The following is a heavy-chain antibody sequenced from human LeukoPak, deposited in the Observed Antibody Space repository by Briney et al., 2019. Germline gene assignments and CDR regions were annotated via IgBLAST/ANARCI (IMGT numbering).Heavy chain of an antibody. Sequence: GGSLRLSCAASGFTFSSYGMHWVRQAPGKGLEWVAFIRYDGSNKYYADSVKGRFTISRDNSKNTLYLQMNSLRAEDTAVYYCAKDRLVVVPAAMTGGAFDIWGQGTMVTVSS. D-gene: IGHD2-2*01. CDR2: IRYDGSNK. J-gene: IGHJ3*02. CDR3: AKDRLVVVPAAMTGGAFDI. V-gene: IGHV3-30*02. CDR1: GFTFSSYG.